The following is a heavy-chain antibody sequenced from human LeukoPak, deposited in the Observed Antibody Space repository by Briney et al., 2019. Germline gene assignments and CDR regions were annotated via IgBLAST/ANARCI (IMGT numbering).Heavy chain of an antibody. Sequence: GGSLRLSCAVSGFTVSSDLMNWVRQAPGMGLEWVSSMNSGGDTYYADSVKGRFIISRDKSRNTLYLQMNSLRVDDTAVYYCARGGSMVRGVLWGQGTLDTVSS. CDR3: ARGGSMVRGVL. CDR2: MNSGGDT. V-gene: IGHV3-53*01. D-gene: IGHD3-10*01. CDR1: GFTVSSDL. J-gene: IGHJ4*02.